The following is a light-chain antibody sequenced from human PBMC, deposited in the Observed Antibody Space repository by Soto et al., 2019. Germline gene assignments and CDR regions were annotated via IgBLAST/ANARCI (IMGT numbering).Light chain of an antibody. Sequence: EIVMTQSPATLSVSPGERATLSCRASQSVSSNLAWYQQKPGQAPRLLIYGASTRATGIPARFSGSGSGTEFTLTISGLQSEDFPVYSAQNYMNSPLPLGEVTILAIK. CDR3: QNYMNSPLP. V-gene: IGKV3-15*01. CDR1: QSVSSN. J-gene: IGKJ5*01. CDR2: GAS.